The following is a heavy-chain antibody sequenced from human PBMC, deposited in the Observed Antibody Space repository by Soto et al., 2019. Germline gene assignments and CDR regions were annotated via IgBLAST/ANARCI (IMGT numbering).Heavy chain of an antibody. Sequence: QVQLVESGGGVVQPGRFLRLSCAASGFTFSSYAMHWVRQAPGKGLEWVAVISYDGSNKYYLDSVKGRFTISRDNAKNSLFLQMNSLRAEDTAVYYCAGGVYELDPWGQGTLVTVSS. CDR2: ISYDGSNK. J-gene: IGHJ5*02. CDR1: GFTFSSYA. CDR3: AGGVYELDP. D-gene: IGHD3-16*01. V-gene: IGHV3-30-3*01.